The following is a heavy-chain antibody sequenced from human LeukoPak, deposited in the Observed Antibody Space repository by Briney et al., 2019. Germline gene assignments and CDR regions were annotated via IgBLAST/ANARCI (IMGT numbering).Heavy chain of an antibody. CDR1: GFTFSSYG. CDR2: LSYDGTNK. CDR3: ARGGPQQLVPEGVFDI. J-gene: IGHJ3*02. Sequence: PGGSLRLSCAASGFTFSSYGMHWVRQAPGKGLEWVAVLSYDGTNKFYADSVKGRFTISRDNSKNTLYLQMNSLTDEDTAVYYCARGGPQQLVPEGVFDIWGRGTLVTVSS. D-gene: IGHD6-13*01. V-gene: IGHV3-30*03.